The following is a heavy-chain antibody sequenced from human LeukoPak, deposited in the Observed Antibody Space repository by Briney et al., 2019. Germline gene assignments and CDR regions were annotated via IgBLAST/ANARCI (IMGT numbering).Heavy chain of an antibody. V-gene: IGHV3-30*02. CDR2: IRYDGSNK. CDR1: GFTFSSYG. J-gene: IGHJ3*02. Sequence: PGGSLRLSCAASGFTFSSYGMHWVRQAPGKGLEWVAFIRYDGSNKYYADSVKGRFTISRDNSKNTLYLQMGSLRAEDMAVYYCARATTIFGDDGFDIWGQGTMVTVSS. CDR3: ARATTIFGDDGFDI. D-gene: IGHD3-3*01.